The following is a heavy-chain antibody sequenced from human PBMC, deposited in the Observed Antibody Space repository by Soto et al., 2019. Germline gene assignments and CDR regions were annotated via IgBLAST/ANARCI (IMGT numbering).Heavy chain of an antibody. J-gene: IGHJ4*02. CDR2: IHRSGST. D-gene: IGHD1-26*01. V-gene: IGHV4-34*01. CDR3: ARGSDSAWELLWV. CDR1: GGPLSGYF. Sequence: QVRLQQWGAGLLKPSETLSLTCTVYGGPLSGYFWSWIRQRPGKGLEWIGEIHRSGSTNYSPSLKSRVTISADTSSSQFSLKLTSVTAADTAVYYCARGSDSAWELLWVWGQGTPVTVSS.